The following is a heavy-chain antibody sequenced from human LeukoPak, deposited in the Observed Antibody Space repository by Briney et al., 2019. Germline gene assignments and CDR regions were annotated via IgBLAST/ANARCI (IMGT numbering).Heavy chain of an antibody. V-gene: IGHV1-18*01. J-gene: IGHJ4*02. D-gene: IGHD2-8*01. CDR1: GYTFTTYG. CDR3: ARGYYCTHSVCYGGDFDN. CDR2: SSPNNGNR. Sequence: ASVKVSCKTSGYTFTTYGISWVRQAAGQGREWMGWSSPNNGNRNYAQKFQGRVTMTTDTSTATAYMELRSLRSDDTAVYYCARGYYCTHSVCYGGDFDNWGQGTLVTVSS.